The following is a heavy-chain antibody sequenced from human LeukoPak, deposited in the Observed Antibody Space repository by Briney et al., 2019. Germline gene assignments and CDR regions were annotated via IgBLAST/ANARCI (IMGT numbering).Heavy chain of an antibody. CDR1: GYTFTSHT. Sequence: ASVKVSCKASGYTFTSHTIHWVRQAPGQRLEWMGWINAGNANTKYSQKLQGRVIITRDTFAYTAYMELSSLKSEDTAVYYCARETAVTQNDAFDIWGQGTMVTVSS. CDR3: ARETAVTQNDAFDI. J-gene: IGHJ3*02. CDR2: INAGNANT. V-gene: IGHV1-3*01. D-gene: IGHD4-17*01.